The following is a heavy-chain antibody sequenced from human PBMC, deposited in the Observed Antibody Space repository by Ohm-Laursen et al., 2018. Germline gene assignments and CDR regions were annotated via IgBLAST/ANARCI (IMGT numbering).Heavy chain of an antibody. CDR1: GYSISSGYY. D-gene: IGHD3-10*01. CDR3: ARDYGSGSSSFDY. J-gene: IGHJ4*02. Sequence: GTLSLTCAVSGYSISSGYYWGWIRQPPGKGLEWIGSISHSGFTSYNPSLKSRVTISVDTPKNQFSLRLSSVTAADTAVYYCARDYGSGSSSFDYWGQGTLVSVSS. V-gene: IGHV4-38-2*02. CDR2: ISHSGFT.